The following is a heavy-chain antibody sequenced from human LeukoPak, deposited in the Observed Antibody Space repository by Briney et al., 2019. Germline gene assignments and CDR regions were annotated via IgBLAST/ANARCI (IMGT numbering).Heavy chain of an antibody. CDR1: GGSISSYY. CDR3: ARHQEGFFDY. CDR2: IYTSGST. J-gene: IGHJ4*02. Sequence: SETLSLICTVSGGSISSYYWSWIRQPPGKGLEWIGYIYTSGSTNYNPSLKSRVTISVDTSKNQFSLKLSSVTAADTAVYYCARHQEGFFDYWGQGTLVTVSS. V-gene: IGHV4-4*09.